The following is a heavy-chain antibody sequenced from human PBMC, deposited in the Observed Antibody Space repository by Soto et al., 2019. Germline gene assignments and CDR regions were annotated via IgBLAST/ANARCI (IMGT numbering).Heavy chain of an antibody. CDR2: IWYDGSNK. V-gene: IGHV3-33*01. J-gene: IGHJ6*02. CDR1: GFTFSSYG. D-gene: IGHD3-3*01. Sequence: GGSLRLSCAASGFTFSSYGMHWVRQAPGKGLEWVAVIWYDGSNKYYADSVKGRFTISRDNSKNTLYLQMNSLRAEDTAVYYCARDFQRGYYDFWSGYYYYYGMDVWGQGTTVTVSS. CDR3: ARDFQRGYYDFWSGYYYYYGMDV.